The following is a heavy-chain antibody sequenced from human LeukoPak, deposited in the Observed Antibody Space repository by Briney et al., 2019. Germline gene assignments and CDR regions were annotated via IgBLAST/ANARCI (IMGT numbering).Heavy chain of an antibody. CDR2: IYTSGST. V-gene: IGHV4-61*02. CDR1: GGSISSGSYY. J-gene: IGHJ4*02. D-gene: IGHD6-19*01. CDR3: ASRISSGWYYFDY. Sequence: ASETLSLTCTVSGGSISSGSYYCSWIRQPAGKGLEWIGRIYTSGSTYYNPSLKSRVTISVDTSKNQFSLKLSSVTAADTAVYYCASRISSGWYYFDYWGQGTLVTVSS.